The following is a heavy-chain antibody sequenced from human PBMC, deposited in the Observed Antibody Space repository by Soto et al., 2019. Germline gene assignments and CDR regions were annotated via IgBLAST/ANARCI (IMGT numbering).Heavy chain of an antibody. Sequence: ASVKVSCKASGGTFSSYAISWVRQAPGQGLEWMGGIIPIFGTANYAQKFQGRVTITADESTSTAYMELSSLRSEDPAVYYCASSRYYYDSSGYSQWFDPWGQGTLVTVSS. CDR3: ASSRYYYDSSGYSQWFDP. V-gene: IGHV1-69*13. D-gene: IGHD3-22*01. CDR1: GGTFSSYA. CDR2: IIPIFGTA. J-gene: IGHJ5*02.